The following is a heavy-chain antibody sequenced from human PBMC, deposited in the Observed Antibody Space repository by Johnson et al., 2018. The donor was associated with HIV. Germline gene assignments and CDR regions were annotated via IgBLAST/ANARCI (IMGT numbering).Heavy chain of an antibody. CDR2: IKQDGSEK. Sequence: EVQLVESGGGLVQPGGSLRLSCAASGFTFSSYWMSWVRQAPGKGLEWVANIKQDGSEKYYVDSVKGRFTISRDNAKNTLYLQMRSLRAEDTAVYYCAKDRGTAMDNDAFDIWGQGTMVTVSS. CDR3: AKDRGTAMDNDAFDI. J-gene: IGHJ3*02. D-gene: IGHD5-18*01. CDR1: GFTFSSYW. V-gene: IGHV3-7*01.